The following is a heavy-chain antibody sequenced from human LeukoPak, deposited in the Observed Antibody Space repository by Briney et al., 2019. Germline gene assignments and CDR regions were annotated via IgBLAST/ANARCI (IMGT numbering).Heavy chain of an antibody. CDR2: IEHDGGGS. D-gene: IGHD1-14*01. CDR3: ARGTSAFDY. CDR1: GFTFSNAW. Sequence: GGSLRLSCAASGFTFSNAWMSWVRQAPGKGLECVANIEHDGGGSYYVDSVKGRFTISRDNAKNSLYLQMNSLRAEDTAVYYCARGTSAFDYWGQGTLVTVSS. V-gene: IGHV3-7*04. J-gene: IGHJ4*02.